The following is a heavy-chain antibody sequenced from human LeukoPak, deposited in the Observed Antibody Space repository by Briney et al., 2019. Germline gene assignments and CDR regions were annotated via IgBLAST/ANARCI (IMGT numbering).Heavy chain of an antibody. CDR3: AKEGGAPSWRYYFDY. J-gene: IGHJ4*02. D-gene: IGHD2-15*01. Sequence: GGSLRLSCAASGFTFSPYSMNWVRQAPGKGLEWVSTIGGGGRDTFYADSVKGRFTISRDNSKNTLYLQMNSLRAEDTAVYYCAKEGGAPSWRYYFDYWGQGTLVTVSS. CDR2: IGGGGRDT. V-gene: IGHV3-23*01. CDR1: GFTFSPYS.